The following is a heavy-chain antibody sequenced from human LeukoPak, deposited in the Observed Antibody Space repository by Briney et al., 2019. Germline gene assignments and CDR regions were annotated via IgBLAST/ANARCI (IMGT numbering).Heavy chain of an antibody. CDR1: GYTFTSYY. D-gene: IGHD5-18*01. V-gene: IGHV1-46*03. J-gene: IGHJ4*02. CDR2: INPSGGST. CDR3: ALARVQLWTPFDY. Sequence: ASVKVSCKASGYTFTSYYMHWVRQAPGQGLEWMRIINPSGGSTSYAQKFQGRVTMTRDTSTSTVYMELSSLRSEDTAVYYCALARVQLWTPFDYWGQGTLVTVSS.